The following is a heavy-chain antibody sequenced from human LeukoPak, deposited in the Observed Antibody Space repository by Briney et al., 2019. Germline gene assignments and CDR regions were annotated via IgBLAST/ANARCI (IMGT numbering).Heavy chain of an antibody. CDR2: ISTSSNYI. CDR1: GFTFSSYY. D-gene: IGHD1-20*01. Sequence: AGGSLRLSCAGSGFTFSSYYMNWVRQAPGKGLEWVSFISTSSNYIYYADSVKGRFTISRDNAKNSLYLQMNSLRAEDTAVYYCARDNWIEAHYFDYWGQGTLVTVSS. J-gene: IGHJ4*02. CDR3: ARDNWIEAHYFDY. V-gene: IGHV3-21*01.